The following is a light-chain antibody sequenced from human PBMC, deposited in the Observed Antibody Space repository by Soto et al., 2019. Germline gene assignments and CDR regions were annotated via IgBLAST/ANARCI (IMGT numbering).Light chain of an antibody. V-gene: IGLV3-21*04. CDR3: QVWDSSSDRDVV. CDR1: NIGSKS. Sequence: SSELTQPPSVSVAPGKTARITCGGNNIGSKSVHWYQQKPGQAPVLVIYYDTDRPSGIPERFSGSNSGNTATLTSSRVEAGDEADYYCQVWDSSSDRDVVFGGGTKLTVL. CDR2: YDT. J-gene: IGLJ2*01.